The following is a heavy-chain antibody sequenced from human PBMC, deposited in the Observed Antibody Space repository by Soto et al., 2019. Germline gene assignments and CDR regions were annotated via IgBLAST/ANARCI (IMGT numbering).Heavy chain of an antibody. J-gene: IGHJ5*02. CDR1: GGTFSSYT. CDR3: AVDITMIVVSKYYNWFDP. V-gene: IGHV1-69*02. Sequence: QVQLVQSGAEVKKPGSSVKVSCKASGGTFSSYTISWVRQAPGQGLEWMGRIIPILGIANYAQKFQGRVTITADKSTSTAYMQLSSLRSEDTAVYYCAVDITMIVVSKYYNWFDPWGQGTLVTVSS. CDR2: IIPILGIA. D-gene: IGHD3-22*01.